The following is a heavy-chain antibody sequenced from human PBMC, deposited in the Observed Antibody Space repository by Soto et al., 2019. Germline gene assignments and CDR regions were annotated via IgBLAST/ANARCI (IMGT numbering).Heavy chain of an antibody. CDR3: ARGGSSSPYFDD. Sequence: QVQLQESGPGLVKPSQTLSLTCTVSGGSISSGGYYWSWIRQHPGKGLEWIGYIYYSGSTVYSPSLKSRVTISVDTSKKQFSLKLSSVTAADTAVYYCARGGSSSPYFDDWGQGTLVTVSS. CDR2: IYYSGST. V-gene: IGHV4-31*03. D-gene: IGHD6-13*01. CDR1: GGSISSGGYY. J-gene: IGHJ4*02.